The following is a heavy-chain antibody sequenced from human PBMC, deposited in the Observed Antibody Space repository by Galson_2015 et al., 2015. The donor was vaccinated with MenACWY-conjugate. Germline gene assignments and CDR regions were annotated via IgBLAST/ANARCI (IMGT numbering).Heavy chain of an antibody. J-gene: IGHJ6*03. CDR1: GFTFSNSA. CDR3: AKGGSASNVYYLVDV. D-gene: IGHD3-16*01. Sequence: SLRLSCAASGFTFSNSAMNWVRKAPGKGLEWVSGIRTITGSTYYADSVKGRFTISRDQSQNTLNLQMNSLSADAPAVYIRAKGGSASNVYYLVDVWGNGTTVTVSS. V-gene: IGHV3-23*01. CDR2: IRTITGST.